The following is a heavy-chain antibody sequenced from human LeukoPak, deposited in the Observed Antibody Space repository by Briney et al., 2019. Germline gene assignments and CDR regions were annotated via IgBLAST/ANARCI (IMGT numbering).Heavy chain of an antibody. J-gene: IGHJ4*02. CDR1: GYTFTNFD. D-gene: IGHD3-3*01. V-gene: IGHV1-2*02. CDR2: INPNSGGT. Sequence: ASVKVSCKASGYTFTNFDINWVRQAPGQGLEWMGWINPNSGGTNYAQKFQGRVTMTRDTSISTAYMELSRLRSDDTAVYYCARVGTPYYDFWSGFDYWGQGTLVTVSS. CDR3: ARVGTPYYDFWSGFDY.